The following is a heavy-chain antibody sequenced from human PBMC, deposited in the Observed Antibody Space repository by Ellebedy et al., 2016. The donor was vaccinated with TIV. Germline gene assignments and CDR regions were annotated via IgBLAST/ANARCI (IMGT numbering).Heavy chain of an antibody. J-gene: IGHJ4*02. D-gene: IGHD6-19*01. CDR1: GFTFSHYA. V-gene: IGHV3-30*04. Sequence: GESLKISCAASGFTFSHYAMHWVRPAPGKGLEWVAEVSYDGNTKYYTDSVKGRFTISRDNSKNTLYLQMNSRRAEDTAVYYCPYSSGWYKFDDWGQGTLVTVSS. CDR2: VSYDGNTK. CDR3: PYSSGWYKFDD.